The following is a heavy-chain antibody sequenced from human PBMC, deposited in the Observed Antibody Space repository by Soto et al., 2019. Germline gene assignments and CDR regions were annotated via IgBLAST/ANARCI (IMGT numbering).Heavy chain of an antibody. CDR2: TYYRSKWYN. CDR1: GDSVSSNSAA. J-gene: IGHJ4*02. V-gene: IGHV6-1*01. CDR3: ARGSPKLELVPYYFDY. Sequence: KQSQTLSLTCAISGDSVSSNSAAWNWIRQSPSRGLEWLGRTYYRSKWYNDYAVSVKSRITINPDTSKNQFSLQLNSVTPEDTAVYYCARGSPKLELVPYYFDYWGQGTLVTVSS. D-gene: IGHD1-7*01.